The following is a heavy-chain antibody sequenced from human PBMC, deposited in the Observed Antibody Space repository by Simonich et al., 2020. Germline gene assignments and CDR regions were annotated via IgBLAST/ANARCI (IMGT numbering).Heavy chain of an antibody. V-gene: IGHV3-21*01. CDR3: ARKGHSSTSCFDY. CDR2: IISRSSYI. CDR1: GFTFSSNS. Sequence: EVQLVKSGGGLVKPGGSLRLSCAASGFTFSSNSMNWFRQAPGKVLEGVSSIISRSSYIYYADSVKGRFTISRDNAKNSLYLQMNSLRAEDTAAYYCARKGHSSTSCFDYWGQGTLVTVSS. D-gene: IGHD2-2*01. J-gene: IGHJ4*02.